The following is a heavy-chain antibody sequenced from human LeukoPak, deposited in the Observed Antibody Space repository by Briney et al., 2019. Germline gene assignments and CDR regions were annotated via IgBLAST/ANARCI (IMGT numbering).Heavy chain of an antibody. D-gene: IGHD3-9*01. V-gene: IGHV3-49*04. CDR2: IRSKAYGGTT. CDR1: GFTFGDYV. Sequence: GGSLRLSCTASGFTFGDYVMSWVRQAPGKGLEWVGFIRSKAYGGTTKNAASVKGRFTISRDDSRSIAYLQMNSLKTEDTAVYYCTRAVYDILTGYLIDYWGQGTLVTVSS. CDR3: TRAVYDILTGYLIDY. J-gene: IGHJ4*02.